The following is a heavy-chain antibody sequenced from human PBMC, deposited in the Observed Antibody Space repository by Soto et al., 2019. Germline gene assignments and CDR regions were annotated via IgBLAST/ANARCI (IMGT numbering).Heavy chain of an antibody. CDR3: SSVDTAMVVGY. V-gene: IGHV1-18*01. J-gene: IGHJ4*02. Sequence: ASVKVSCKASGYTFTSYGISWVRQAPGQGLEWMGWISAYNGNTNYAQKLQGRVTMTTDTSTSTAYMELRSLRSDDTAVYYCSSVDTAMVVGYWGQGTLVTVSS. CDR1: GYTFTSYG. CDR2: ISAYNGNT. D-gene: IGHD5-18*01.